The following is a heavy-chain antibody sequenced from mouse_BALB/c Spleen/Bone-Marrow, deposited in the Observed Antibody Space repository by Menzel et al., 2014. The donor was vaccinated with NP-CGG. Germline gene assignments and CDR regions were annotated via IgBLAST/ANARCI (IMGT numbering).Heavy chain of an antibody. CDR3: ARFPMDY. J-gene: IGHJ4*01. CDR2: IRNKANGYTT. Sequence: DVKLVESGGGLVQPGGSLRLSCTTSGFTFTGYYMSWVRQPPGKALEWLAFIRNKANGYTTEYSASVKGRFTISRDNSQSILYLQTNTLRAEDSATYYCARFPMDYWGQGTSVTVSS. CDR1: GFTFTGYY. V-gene: IGHV7-3*02.